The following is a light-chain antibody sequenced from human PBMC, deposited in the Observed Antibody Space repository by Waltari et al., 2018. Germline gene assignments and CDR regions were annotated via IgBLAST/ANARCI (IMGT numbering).Light chain of an antibody. CDR2: SAS. V-gene: IGKV3-20*01. Sequence: EIVLTQSPDTLSLSPGERATLSCRASQSISNNYLAWYQQKPGQAPRLLIYSASTRASGIPARFSGSGSGTDCTLTISGLEPEDFAVYSCQQYNSSPAFGGGTKVEIK. J-gene: IGKJ4*01. CDR3: QQYNSSPA. CDR1: QSISNNY.